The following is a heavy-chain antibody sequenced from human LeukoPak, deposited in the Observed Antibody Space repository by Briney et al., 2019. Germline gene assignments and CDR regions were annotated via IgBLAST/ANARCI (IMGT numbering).Heavy chain of an antibody. CDR3: SEGYFEPFDH. CDR1: GASVSSSH. CDR2: LSYTGKT. J-gene: IGHJ4*02. V-gene: IGHV4-59*02. D-gene: IGHD2/OR15-2a*01. Sequence: SETLSLTCVVSGASVSSSHWNWIRQLPGRGLEWIGCLSYTGKTDYNPSLTSRVTISLDTSKNQVSLKLRSVTAADTAVYYCSEGYFEPFDHWGQGTLVTVSS.